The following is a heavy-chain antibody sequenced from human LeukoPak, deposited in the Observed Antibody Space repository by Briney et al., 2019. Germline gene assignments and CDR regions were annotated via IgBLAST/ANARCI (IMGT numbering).Heavy chain of an antibody. J-gene: IGHJ4*02. CDR3: ARAYGVSIHFDS. V-gene: IGHV3-7*04. CDR1: GFTFSSYW. CDR2: IKQDGSDK. Sequence: QTGGSLRLSCAASGFTFSSYWMNWVRQAPGKGLEWVANIKQDGSDKYYVDSVKGRFTISRDNAKNSLYLQMNSLRAEDAAVYYCARAYGVSIHFDSWGQGTLVTVSS. D-gene: IGHD4-17*01.